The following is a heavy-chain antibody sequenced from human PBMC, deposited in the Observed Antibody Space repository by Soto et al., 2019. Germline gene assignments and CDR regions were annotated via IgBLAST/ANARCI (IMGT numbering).Heavy chain of an antibody. CDR2: ISDSGTTT. V-gene: IGHV3-23*01. CDR1: GFTFSAYS. D-gene: IGHD1-1*01. Sequence: PGGSLRLSCTASGFTFSAYSMTWVRQAPGKGLEWVSAISDSGTTTNYEDSVKGRFTISRDNSRNTLFLQMNSLRAEDTALYYCAKDPTTYTIGPFDYWGQGTLVTVSS. CDR3: AKDPTTYTIGPFDY. J-gene: IGHJ4*02.